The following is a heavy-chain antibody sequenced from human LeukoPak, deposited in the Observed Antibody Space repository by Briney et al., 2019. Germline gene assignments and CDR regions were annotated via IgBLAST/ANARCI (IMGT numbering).Heavy chain of an antibody. Sequence: SGTLSLTCTVSRGSISRPTWWTWVRQPPGKGLEWMGEIYHSGSSSHNPSLMSRLTISVDKSRNQFSLKLSSVTAADTAVYYCARIEWFGELTYALDIWGQGTMVTVSS. CDR2: IYHSGSS. D-gene: IGHD3-10*01. CDR3: ARIEWFGELTYALDI. V-gene: IGHV4-4*02. CDR1: RGSISRPTW. J-gene: IGHJ3*02.